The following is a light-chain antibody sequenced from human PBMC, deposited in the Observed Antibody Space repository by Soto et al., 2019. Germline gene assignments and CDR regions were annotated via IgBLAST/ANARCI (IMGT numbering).Light chain of an antibody. Sequence: EIVLTQSPATMSLSPGERATLSCSASQSVSSYLAWYQQKPGQAPRLLIYDASNRATGIHARFSGSGSGTDFTLTISSLVPEDFAVYYCQQRSYSQTFGQ. CDR3: QQRSYSQT. CDR2: DAS. J-gene: IGKJ1*01. V-gene: IGKV3-11*01. CDR1: QSVSSY.